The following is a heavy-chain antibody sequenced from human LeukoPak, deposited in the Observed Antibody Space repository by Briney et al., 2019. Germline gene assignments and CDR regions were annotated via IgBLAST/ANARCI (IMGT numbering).Heavy chain of an antibody. CDR3: ARDRDSSGYPPLDY. CDR1: GYTFTDSY. J-gene: IGHJ4*02. Sequence: HRASVKVSCKASGYTFTDSYMHWIRQAPGQGLEWLGWINPYSGGTNYAQKFQGRVTMTRDTSISTAYMELSRLRSDDTAVYYCARDRDSSGYPPLDYWGQGTLVTVSS. D-gene: IGHD3-22*01. CDR2: INPYSGGT. V-gene: IGHV1-2*02.